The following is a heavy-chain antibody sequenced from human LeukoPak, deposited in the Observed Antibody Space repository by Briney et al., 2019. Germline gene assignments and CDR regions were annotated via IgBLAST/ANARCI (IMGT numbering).Heavy chain of an antibody. CDR2: IGVGNDR. J-gene: IGHJ4*02. D-gene: IGHD5-24*01. CDR3: ARARWLQLPFDC. Sequence: GRSLRLSCAASGSIFSDYYMNWTRLAAGEGLGWLSYIGVGNDRYYADSVKGRFTIARDNAKNSLDLQMNSLRVEDTAVYYCARARWLQLPFDCWGQGTPVTVSS. CDR1: GSIFSDYY. V-gene: IGHV3-11*01.